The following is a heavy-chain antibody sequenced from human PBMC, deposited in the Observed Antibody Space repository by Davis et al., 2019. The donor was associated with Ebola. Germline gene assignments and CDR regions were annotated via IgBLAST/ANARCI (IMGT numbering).Heavy chain of an antibody. D-gene: IGHD1-1*01. Sequence: MPSETLSLTCTVSGGSISSGGYYWSWIRQHPGKGLVWIGYIYYSGSTSYNPSLKSRVTISVDTSKNQFSLKLSSVTAADTAVYFCATFVGDGTTETLDYWGQGTLVTVSS. V-gene: IGHV4-31*03. CDR3: ATFVGDGTTETLDY. CDR2: IYYSGST. J-gene: IGHJ4*02. CDR1: GGSISSGGYY.